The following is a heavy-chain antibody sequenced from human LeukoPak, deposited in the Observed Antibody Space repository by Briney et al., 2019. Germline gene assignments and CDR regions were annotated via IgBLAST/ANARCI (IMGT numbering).Heavy chain of an antibody. CDR3: AKVSKAAAGPYDY. Sequence: PGGSLRLSCAASGFTFDDYAMHWVRQAPGKGLEWVSGISWNSGSIGYADSVKGRFTISRDNAKNSLYLQMNSLRAEDTALYYCAKVSKAAAGPYDYWGQGTLVTVSS. V-gene: IGHV3-9*01. CDR1: GFTFDDYA. J-gene: IGHJ4*02. D-gene: IGHD6-13*01. CDR2: ISWNSGSI.